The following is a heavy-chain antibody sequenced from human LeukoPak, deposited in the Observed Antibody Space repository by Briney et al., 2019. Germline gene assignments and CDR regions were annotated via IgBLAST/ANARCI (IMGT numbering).Heavy chain of an antibody. CDR1: GYTFTSYA. D-gene: IGHD6-19*01. V-gene: IGHV1-3*01. J-gene: IGHJ4*02. CDR2: INAGNGNT. Sequence: ASVKVSCKASGYTFTSYAMHWVRQAPGQRLEWMGWINAGNGNTKYSQKFQGRVTITRDTSASTAYMELSSLRSEDTAVYCCARDSSGWYYFDYWGQGTLVTVSS. CDR3: ARDSSGWYYFDY.